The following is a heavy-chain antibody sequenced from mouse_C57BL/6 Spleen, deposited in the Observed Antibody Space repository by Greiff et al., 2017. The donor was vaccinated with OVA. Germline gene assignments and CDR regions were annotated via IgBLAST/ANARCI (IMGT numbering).Heavy chain of an antibody. J-gene: IGHJ4*01. Sequence: EVQGVESGPELVKPGASVKISCKASGYSFTDYNMNWVKQSNGKSLEWIGVINPNYGTTSYNQKFKGKATLTVDQSSSTAYMQLNSLTSEDSAVYYCARGEGTYGNYGAMDYWGQGTSVTVSS. D-gene: IGHD2-1*01. CDR2: INPNYGTT. V-gene: IGHV1-39*01. CDR3: ARGEGTYGNYGAMDY. CDR1: GYSFTDYN.